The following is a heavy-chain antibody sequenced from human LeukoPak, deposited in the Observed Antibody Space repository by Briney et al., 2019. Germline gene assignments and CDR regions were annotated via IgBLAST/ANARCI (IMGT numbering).Heavy chain of an antibody. CDR1: GGSISSGTNY. D-gene: IGHD6-19*01. J-gene: IGHJ4*02. CDR3: ARHSARLSGWADY. CDR2: IYTTGVI. Sequence: PSQTLSLTCTVSGGSISSGTNYWSWIRQPAGKGLEWIGRIYTTGVIYYNPSLKSRVTISVDTSKNQFSLKLSSVTAADTAVYYCARHSARLSGWADYWGQGTLVTVSS. V-gene: IGHV4-61*02.